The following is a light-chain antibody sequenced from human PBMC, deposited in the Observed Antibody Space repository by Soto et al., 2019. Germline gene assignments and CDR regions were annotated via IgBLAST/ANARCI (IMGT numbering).Light chain of an antibody. V-gene: IGKV3-20*01. CDR2: GAS. CDR3: QQYDNWPT. J-gene: IGKJ1*01. CDR1: QSVSSSY. Sequence: EIVLTQSPGTLSLSPGARATLSCRARQSVSSSYLAWYQQKPGQAPRLLIYGASSRATGIPDRFSGSGSGTEFTLTISSLQSEDFATYYCQQYDNWPTFGQGTKVDIK.